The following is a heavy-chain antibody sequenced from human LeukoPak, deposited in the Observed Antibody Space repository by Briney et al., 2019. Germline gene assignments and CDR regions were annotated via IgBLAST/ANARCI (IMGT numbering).Heavy chain of an antibody. J-gene: IGHJ3*02. CDR2: IKPNSGGT. CDR1: GGTFSSYA. D-gene: IGHD3-22*01. CDR3: ARAGVRDYDDSSGYHNAAFDI. Sequence: ASVKVSCKASGGTFSSYAISWVRQAPGQGLEWMGWIKPNSGGTNYAQKFQGRVSMTRDTSISTAYMELSRLRSDDTAVYYCARAGVRDYDDSSGYHNAAFDIWGQGTMVTVSS. V-gene: IGHV1-2*02.